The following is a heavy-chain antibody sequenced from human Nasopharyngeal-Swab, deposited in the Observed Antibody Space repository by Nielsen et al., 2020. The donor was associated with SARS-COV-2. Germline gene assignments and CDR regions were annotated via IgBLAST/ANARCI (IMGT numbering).Heavy chain of an antibody. CDR2: INHSGST. J-gene: IGHJ4*02. CDR3: ARGPTQQLVRDH. D-gene: IGHD6-13*01. V-gene: IGHV4-34*01. Sequence: WIRQPPGKGLEWIGEINHSGSTNYNPSLKSRVTISVDTSKNQFSLKLSSMTAADTAVYYCARGPTQQLVRDHWGQGTLVTVSS.